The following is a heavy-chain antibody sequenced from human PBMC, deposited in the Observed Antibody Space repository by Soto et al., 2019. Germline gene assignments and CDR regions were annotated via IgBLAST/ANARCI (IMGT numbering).Heavy chain of an antibody. D-gene: IGHD6-19*01. CDR3: ARDWEGSGWPIDH. J-gene: IGHJ4*02. Sequence: EVQLVESGGGLVQPGGSLRLSCAASGFMLSRFWMSWVRQAPGKGLEWVAIIKPDSSEIGYVDSVKGRFTISRDNAKNSLFLHMDSLRVEDTAVYYCARDWEGSGWPIDHWGQGTLVTVSS. CDR1: GFMLSRFW. CDR2: IKPDSSEI. V-gene: IGHV3-7*01.